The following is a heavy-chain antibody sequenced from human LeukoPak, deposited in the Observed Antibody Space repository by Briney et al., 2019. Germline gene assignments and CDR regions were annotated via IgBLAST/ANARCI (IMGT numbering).Heavy chain of an antibody. J-gene: IGHJ4*02. CDR1: GGSFSGYY. CDR2: INHSGST. V-gene: IGHV4-34*01. CDR3: ARGYVVPDYYFDY. Sequence: SETLSLTCAVYGGSFSGYYWSWIRQPPGEGREWIGEINHSGSTNYNPSLKSRVTISVDTPKNQFSLKLSSVTAADTAVYYCARGYVVPDYYFDYWGQGTLVTVSS. D-gene: IGHD2-2*01.